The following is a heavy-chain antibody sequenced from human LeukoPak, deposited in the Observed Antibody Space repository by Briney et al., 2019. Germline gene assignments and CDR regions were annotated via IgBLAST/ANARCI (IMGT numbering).Heavy chain of an antibody. D-gene: IGHD6-13*01. CDR1: GFTLGSYW. CDR2: IRKDGSVE. Sequence: PGDSLRLSCSASGFTLGSYWMTWVRQAPGKGLEWVANIRKDGSVENYVDSVKGRFTISRDNAKNSLYLQMNSLSAEDTALYYCARVPYSSSWSRYFDYWGQGTLVTVSS. V-gene: IGHV3-7*01. J-gene: IGHJ4*02. CDR3: ARVPYSSSWSRYFDY.